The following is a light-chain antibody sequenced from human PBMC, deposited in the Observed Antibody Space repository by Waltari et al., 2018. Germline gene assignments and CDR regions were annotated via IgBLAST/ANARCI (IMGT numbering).Light chain of an antibody. CDR3: QQRSAWPLT. Sequence: EIVLPQSPATLFLSPGDRATLSCRSSQSVRSYLAWYQQKPGQAPRLLIYDASNRATGIPARFSGSGSGTDFILTIDSLEPEDFAVYYCQQRSAWPLTFGGGTKVEIK. J-gene: IGKJ4*01. CDR1: QSVRSY. V-gene: IGKV3-11*01. CDR2: DAS.